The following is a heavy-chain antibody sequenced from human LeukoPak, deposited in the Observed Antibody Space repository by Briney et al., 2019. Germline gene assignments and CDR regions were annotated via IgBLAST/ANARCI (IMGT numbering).Heavy chain of an antibody. CDR3: ARRYCMGGSCHFDY. CDR1: GGSISSYY. CDR2: IYYIGST. D-gene: IGHD2-15*01. V-gene: IGHV4-59*08. J-gene: IGHJ4*02. Sequence: SETLSLTCTVSGGSISSYYWSWIRPPPGKGLEWIGFIYYIGSTNYNPSLKSRVTMSIDTSKNQFSLKLASLTTADTAVYYCARRYCMGGSCHFDYWGRGTLVTVSS.